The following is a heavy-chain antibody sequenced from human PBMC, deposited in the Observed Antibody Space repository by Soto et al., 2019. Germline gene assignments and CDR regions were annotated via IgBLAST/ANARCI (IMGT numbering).Heavy chain of an antibody. CDR2: ISGGAT. CDR3: TKDSGWTSAD. D-gene: IGHD3-10*01. CDR1: GFTFRDYG. V-gene: IGHV3-23*01. J-gene: IGHJ4*02. Sequence: VQLLESGGGLVQPGGSRRLSCAASGFTFRDYGMSWVRQAPGKGLEWVSGISGGATYYADSVKGRFVISRDDSKNTLYLEMDSLRVEDTAVYYCTKDSGWTSADWGQGTLVTVSS.